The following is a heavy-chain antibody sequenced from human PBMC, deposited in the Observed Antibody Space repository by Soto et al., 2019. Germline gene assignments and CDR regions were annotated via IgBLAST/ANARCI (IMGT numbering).Heavy chain of an antibody. Sequence: ESGGGLVQPGGSLRLSCAASGFIVSSTYMSWVRQAPGKGLEWVSVISNGGDTHYADSVKGRFSLSRDISNNTLHLQMISLSPEDTAVYYCAREPRYCRGGSCSITGDAYDIWGQGTMVTVAS. V-gene: IGHV3-66*01. CDR2: ISNGGDT. CDR1: GFIVSSTY. J-gene: IGHJ3*02. D-gene: IGHD2-15*01. CDR3: AREPRYCRGGSCSITGDAYDI.